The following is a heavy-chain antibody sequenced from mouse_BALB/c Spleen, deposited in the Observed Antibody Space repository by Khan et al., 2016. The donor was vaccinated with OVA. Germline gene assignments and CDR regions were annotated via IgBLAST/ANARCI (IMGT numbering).Heavy chain of an antibody. D-gene: IGHD1-1*02. CDR3: ARGGKFAY. CDR1: GYTFTDYA. Sequence: QVQLKESGAELVRPGVSVKISCKGSGYTFTDYAMHWVKQSHAKSLEWIGVISTYYGDADYSQKFKGRATMTVDRSSSTAYMELARLTSEDSALYSGARGGKFAYWGQGTLVTFSA. V-gene: IGHV1S137*01. J-gene: IGHJ3*01. CDR2: ISTYYGDA.